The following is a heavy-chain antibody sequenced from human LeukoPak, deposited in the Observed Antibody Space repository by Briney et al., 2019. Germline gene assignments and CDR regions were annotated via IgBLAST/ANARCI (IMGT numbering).Heavy chain of an antibody. CDR1: GGSISSSSYY. D-gene: IGHD5-18*01. V-gene: IGHV4-39*07. Sequence: SETLSLTCTVSGGSISSSSYYWGWIRQPPGKGLGWIGSIYYSGSTYYNPSLKSRVTISVDTSKNQFSLKLSSVTAADTAVYYCARGRTAMVNGVDYWGQGTLVTVSS. J-gene: IGHJ4*02. CDR2: IYYSGST. CDR3: ARGRTAMVNGVDY.